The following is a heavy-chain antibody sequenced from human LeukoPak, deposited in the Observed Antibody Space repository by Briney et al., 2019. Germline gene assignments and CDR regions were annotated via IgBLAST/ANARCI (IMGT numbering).Heavy chain of an antibody. CDR3: ARAHYASSNIKVPFDV. D-gene: IGHD3-22*01. CDR2: IDPSAGST. CDR1: RYTFTNYY. V-gene: IGHV1-46*01. J-gene: IGHJ6*04. Sequence: ASVKVSCKASRYTFTNYYMHWVRQAPGQGLEWMGVIDPSAGSTTYAQKFQGRVTMTRDTATSTVYMELSSLRSDDTAVYYCARAHYASSNIKVPFDVWGKGTTVTVSS.